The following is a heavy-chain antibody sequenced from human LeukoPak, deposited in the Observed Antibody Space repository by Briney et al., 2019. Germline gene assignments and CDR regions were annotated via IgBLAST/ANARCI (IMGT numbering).Heavy chain of an antibody. Sequence: KASETLSLTCTVSGGSISSSSYSWGWIRQPPGKGLEWIGSIYYSGSTYYNPSLKSRVTISVDTSKNQFSLKLSSVTAADTAVYYCARHSPYYDYSNYFDYWGQGTLVTVSS. J-gene: IGHJ4*02. V-gene: IGHV4-39*01. CDR1: GGSISSSSYS. CDR2: IYYSGST. D-gene: IGHD4-11*01. CDR3: ARHSPYYDYSNYFDY.